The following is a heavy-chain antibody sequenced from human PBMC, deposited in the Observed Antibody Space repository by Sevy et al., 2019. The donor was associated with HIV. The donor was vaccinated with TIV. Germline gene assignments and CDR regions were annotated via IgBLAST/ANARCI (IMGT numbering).Heavy chain of an antibody. CDR1: GDSVSSNSAA. V-gene: IGHV6-1*01. CDR2: TYYRSKWYN. Sequence: SQTLSLTCAISGDSVSSNSAAWNWIRQSPSRGLEWLGRTYYRSKWYNDYAVSVKSRITIPDTSKNQFSLQLNSVTPEDTAVYYCARDKGWSIGEFDYWGQGTLVTVSS. CDR3: ARDKGWSIGEFDY. J-gene: IGHJ4*02. D-gene: IGHD6-19*01.